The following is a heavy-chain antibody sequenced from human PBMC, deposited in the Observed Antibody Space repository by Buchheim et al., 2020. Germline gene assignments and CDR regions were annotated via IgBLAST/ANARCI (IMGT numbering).Heavy chain of an antibody. CDR1: GASVSNRNC. J-gene: IGHJ6*02. V-gene: IGHV4-4*02. CDR3: ARVDYGDYVGNYYYGMDV. CDR2: ISHSGST. D-gene: IGHD4-17*01. Sequence: QVQLQESGPGLVKPSGTLSLTCAVSGASVSNRNCWTWVRQPPGKGLEWIGEISHSGSTNYNPSFKSRVTISLDMSKNPFSLKVSSVTAADTAVYYCARVDYGDYVGNYYYGMDVWGQGTT.